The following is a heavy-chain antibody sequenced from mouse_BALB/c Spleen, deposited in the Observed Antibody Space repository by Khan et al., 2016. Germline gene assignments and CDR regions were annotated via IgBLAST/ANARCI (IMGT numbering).Heavy chain of an antibody. Sequence: QVQLQQSGAELVRPGVSVKISCKGSGYTFTDYALHWVKQSHATSLEWIGIISTYYGDVTYNQKFKDKATMTVDKSSGTTYMELARLTSEDSAIYYCARGTSALYYSLDYWGQGTSVTVSS. CDR1: GYTFTDYA. J-gene: IGHJ4*01. V-gene: IGHV1S137*01. CDR2: ISTYYGDV. D-gene: IGHD2-14*01. CDR3: ARGTSALYYSLDY.